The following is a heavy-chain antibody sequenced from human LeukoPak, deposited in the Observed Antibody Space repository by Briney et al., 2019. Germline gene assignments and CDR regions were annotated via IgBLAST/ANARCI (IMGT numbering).Heavy chain of an antibody. CDR3: TSGAADSGSPFDY. Sequence: GGSLRLSCAASGFTFSNAWMSWVRQAPGKGLEWVGRIKSKTDGGTTDYAAPVKGRFTISRDDSENTLYLQMNSLKTEDTAVYYCTSGAADSGSPFDYWGQGTLVTVSS. D-gene: IGHD6-13*01. CDR1: GFTFSNAW. CDR2: IKSKTDGGTT. V-gene: IGHV3-15*01. J-gene: IGHJ4*02.